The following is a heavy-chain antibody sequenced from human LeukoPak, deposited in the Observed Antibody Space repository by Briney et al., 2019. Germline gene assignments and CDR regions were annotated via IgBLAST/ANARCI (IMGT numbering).Heavy chain of an antibody. J-gene: IGHJ4*02. CDR1: GFTFSTHW. CDR3: ARGGDYPFDY. CDR2: ISGGGSMT. V-gene: IGHV3-74*01. D-gene: IGHD4-17*01. Sequence: PGGSLRLSCAASGFTFSTHWMYWVRQAPGKELVWVSRISGGGSMTSYADSVKGRFTISRDNAKNTLYLQMNSLRAEDTAVYYCARGGDYPFDYWGQGTLVTVSS.